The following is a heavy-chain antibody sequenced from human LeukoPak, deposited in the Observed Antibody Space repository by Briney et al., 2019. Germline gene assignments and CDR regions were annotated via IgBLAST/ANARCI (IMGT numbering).Heavy chain of an antibody. D-gene: IGHD2-2*01. V-gene: IGHV3-9*01. CDR1: GFTFDDYA. CDR2: ISWNSGSI. CDR3: ARGSPYCSSTSCSYSYYHYYMDV. Sequence: GGSLRLSCAASGFTFDDYAMHWVRQAPGKGLEWVSGISWNSGSIGYADSVKGRFTISRDNAKNSLYLQMNSLRAEDTAVYYCARGSPYCSSTSCSYSYYHYYMDVWGKGTTVTVSS. J-gene: IGHJ6*03.